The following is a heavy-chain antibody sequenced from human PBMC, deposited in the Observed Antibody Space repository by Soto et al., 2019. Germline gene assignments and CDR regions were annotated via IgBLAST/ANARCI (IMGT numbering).Heavy chain of an antibody. CDR1: GFSFRTYP. CDR2: ISYDGSSE. D-gene: IGHD6-19*01. V-gene: IGHV3-30-3*01. J-gene: IGHJ4*02. CDR3: ATSSGYLYYFDY. Sequence: GGSLRLSFVDSGFSFRTYPMPWVRQAPGKGLEWVALISYDGSSEAYGESVRDRFTVSRGNSKNTLYLQLNSLRPEDTAVYYCATSSGYLYYFDYLVQGTLVTVSS.